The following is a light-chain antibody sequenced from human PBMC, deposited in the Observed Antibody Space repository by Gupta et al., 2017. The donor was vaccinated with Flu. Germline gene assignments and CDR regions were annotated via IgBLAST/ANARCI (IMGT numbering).Light chain of an antibody. Sequence: LGERATINWKSSQSVLYSPNKRNYLAWYQQKAGQPPKLRIYWASTRESGVPDRFSGSGSGTDFSLTISSLQAEDVAVYYCQQYHSIPWTFGQGTRVEIK. CDR2: WAS. CDR3: QQYHSIPWT. J-gene: IGKJ1*01. CDR1: QSVLYSPNKRNY. V-gene: IGKV4-1*01.